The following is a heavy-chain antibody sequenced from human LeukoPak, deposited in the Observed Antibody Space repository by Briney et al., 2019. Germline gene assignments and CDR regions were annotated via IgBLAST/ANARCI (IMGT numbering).Heavy chain of an antibody. V-gene: IGHV3-21*01. CDR2: ISSSSSYI. CDR3: ARDIAGYYDSSGYYPLDY. CDR1: GFTFSSYS. J-gene: IGHJ4*02. Sequence: PGGSLRLSCAASGFTFSSYSMNWVRQAPGKGLEWVSSISSSSSYIYYADSVKGRFTISRDNAKNSLYLQMNSLRAGDTAVYYCARDIAGYYDSSGYYPLDYWGQGTLVTVSS. D-gene: IGHD3-22*01.